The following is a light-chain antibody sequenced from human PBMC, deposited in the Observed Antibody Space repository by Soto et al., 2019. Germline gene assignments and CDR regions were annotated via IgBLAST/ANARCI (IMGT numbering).Light chain of an antibody. CDR2: GAS. CDR1: QSVSSN. J-gene: IGKJ2*01. Sequence: EKVMTQSPATLSVSPGERATLSCRASQSVSSNLAWYQQKPGQAPRLLIYGASTRATGIPARFSGSGSGTEFTLTISSLQSEDFAVYYCQKYNKWPPYTFGQGTKVDIK. V-gene: IGKV3-15*01. CDR3: QKYNKWPPYT.